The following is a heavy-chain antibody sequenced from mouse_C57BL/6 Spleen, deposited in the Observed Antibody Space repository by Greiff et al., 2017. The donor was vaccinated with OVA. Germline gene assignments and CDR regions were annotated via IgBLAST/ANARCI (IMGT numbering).Heavy chain of an antibody. CDR1: GFTFSDYG. CDR2: ISSGSSTI. V-gene: IGHV5-17*01. J-gene: IGHJ4*01. CDR3: ATVTGYYAMDY. Sequence: EVNVVESGGGLVKPGGSLKLSCAASGFTFSDYGMHWVRQAPEKGLEWVAYISSGSSTIYYADTVKGRFTISRDNAKNTLFLQMTSLRSEDTAMYYCATVTGYYAMDYWGQGTSVTVSS. D-gene: IGHD2-1*01.